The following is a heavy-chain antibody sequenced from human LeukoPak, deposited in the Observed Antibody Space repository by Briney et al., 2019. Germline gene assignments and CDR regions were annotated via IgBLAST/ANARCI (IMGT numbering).Heavy chain of an antibody. Sequence: GGSLRLSCTASGFTFGDYAMSWVRQAPGKGLEWVGFIRSKAYGGTTEYAASVKGRFTISRDDSKSIAYLQMNSLKTEDTAVYYCQGGLYYFDYWGQGTLVTVSS. CDR1: GFTFGDYA. CDR3: QGGLYYFDY. CDR2: IRSKAYGGTT. D-gene: IGHD2-15*01. J-gene: IGHJ4*02. V-gene: IGHV3-49*04.